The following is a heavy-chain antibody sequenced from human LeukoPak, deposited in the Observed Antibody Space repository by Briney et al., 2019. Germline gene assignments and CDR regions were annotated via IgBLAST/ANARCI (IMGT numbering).Heavy chain of an antibody. CDR2: INHSGST. J-gene: IGHJ4*02. V-gene: IGHV4-34*01. Sequence: SETLSLTCAVYGGSFSGYYWSWIRQPPGKGLEWIGEINHSGSTNYSPSLKSRVTISVDTSKNQFSLKLSSVTAADTAVYYCAMTLYYYGSGSDYWGQGTLVTVSS. CDR1: GGSFSGYY. D-gene: IGHD3-10*01. CDR3: AMTLYYYGSGSDY.